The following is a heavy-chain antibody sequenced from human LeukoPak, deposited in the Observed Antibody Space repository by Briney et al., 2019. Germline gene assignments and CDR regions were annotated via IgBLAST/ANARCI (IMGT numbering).Heavy chain of an antibody. D-gene: IGHD3-22*01. CDR1: GFTFSNYA. V-gene: IGHV3-23*01. Sequence: GGSLRLSCVGYGFTFSNYAMTWVRQAPGKGLEWVSSTSFGGGYTFYADSVKGHFTISRDNSRSTLYLQMNNLRAEDTALYYCAKRIDTRGSTHYHDYWGQGTLVTVSS. J-gene: IGHJ4*02. CDR3: AKRIDTRGSTHYHDY. CDR2: TSFGGGYT.